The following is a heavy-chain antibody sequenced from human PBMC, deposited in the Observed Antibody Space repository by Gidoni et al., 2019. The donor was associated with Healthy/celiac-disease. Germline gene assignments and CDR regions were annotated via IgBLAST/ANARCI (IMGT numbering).Heavy chain of an antibody. J-gene: IGHJ3*02. D-gene: IGHD2-15*01. CDR3: ARDGLGYCSGGSCYGAFDI. CDR2: ISYDGSNK. Sequence: QVQLVESGGGVVQPGRSLSLSCAASGFTFSSYAMHWVRQAPGKGLEWVAVISYDGSNKYYADSVKGRFTISRDNSKNTLYLQMNSLRAEDTAVYYCARDGLGYCSGGSCYGAFDIWGQGTMVTVSS. CDR1: GFTFSSYA. V-gene: IGHV3-30-3*01.